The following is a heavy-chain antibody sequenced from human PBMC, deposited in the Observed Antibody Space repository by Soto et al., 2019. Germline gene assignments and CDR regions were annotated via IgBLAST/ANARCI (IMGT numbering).Heavy chain of an antibody. CDR3: AKVVRPAAARQMYYYYYMDV. D-gene: IGHD6-6*01. V-gene: IGHV3-30*18. CDR2: ISYDGSNK. CDR1: GFTFSGYG. J-gene: IGHJ6*03. Sequence: PGGSLRLSCAASGFTFSGYGMHWVRQDPGKGLEWVAVISYDGSNKYYADSVKGRFTISRDNSKNTLYLQMNSLRAEDTAVYYCAKVVRPAAARQMYYYYYMDVWGKGTTVTVSS.